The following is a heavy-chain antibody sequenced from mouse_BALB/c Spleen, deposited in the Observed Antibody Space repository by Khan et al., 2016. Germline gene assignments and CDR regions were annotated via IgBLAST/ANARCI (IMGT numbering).Heavy chain of an antibody. V-gene: IGHV14-1*02. CDR3: ALDVSCFAY. CDR2: IDPENGNT. Sequence: VQLQQSGAELVRPGALVKLSCKASGFNIKDYYMHWVKQRPEQGLEWIGWIDPENGNTIYDPKFQGKARITADTYSNTAYLQLSSLTSEDTAVSCCALDVSCFAYWGQGTLVTVSA. CDR1: GFNIKDYY. D-gene: IGHD2-3*01. J-gene: IGHJ3*01.